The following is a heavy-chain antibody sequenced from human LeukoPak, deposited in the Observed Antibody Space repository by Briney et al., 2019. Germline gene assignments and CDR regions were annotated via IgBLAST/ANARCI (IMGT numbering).Heavy chain of an antibody. CDR1: GGSISSYY. V-gene: IGHV4-59*01. J-gene: IGHJ2*01. Sequence: SETLSLTCTVSGGSISSYYWSWIRQPPGKGLEWIGYIYYSGSTNYNPSLKSRVTISVDTSKNQFSLKLSSVTAADTAVYYCARVIVVVPAAIGAHWYFDLRGRGTLVTVSS. CDR2: IYYSGST. CDR3: ARVIVVVPAAIGAHWYFDL. D-gene: IGHD2-2*02.